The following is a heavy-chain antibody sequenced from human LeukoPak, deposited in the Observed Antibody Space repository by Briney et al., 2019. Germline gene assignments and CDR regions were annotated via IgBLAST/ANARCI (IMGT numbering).Heavy chain of an antibody. Sequence: PGGSLRLSCAASGFTFSNYAIHWVRQAPGKGLEWVSAISGSGGRTYYADSVKGRFTISRDNSKNTLYLQMNSLRAEDTAVYYCAKVRAPRQYYFDYWGQGTLVTVSS. CDR3: AKVRAPRQYYFDY. V-gene: IGHV3-23*01. J-gene: IGHJ4*02. D-gene: IGHD1-26*01. CDR2: ISGSGGRT. CDR1: GFTFSNYA.